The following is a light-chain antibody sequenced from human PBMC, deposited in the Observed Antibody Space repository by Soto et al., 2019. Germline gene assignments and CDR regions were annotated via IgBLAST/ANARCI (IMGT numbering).Light chain of an antibody. CDR2: WAS. CDR1: RSVLYSSNNKNY. V-gene: IGKV4-1*01. CDR3: QQYYSTPLT. Sequence: DIVMTQSPDSLAVSVGERATINCKSRRSVLYSSNNKNYLAWYQQKPGQPPKLLIYWASTRESGVPDRFSGSGSGTDFTLTISSLQAEDVAVYYCQQYYSTPLTFGGGAKVDIK. J-gene: IGKJ4*01.